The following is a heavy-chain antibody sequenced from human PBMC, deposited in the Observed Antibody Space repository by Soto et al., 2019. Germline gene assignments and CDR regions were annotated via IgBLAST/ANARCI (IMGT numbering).Heavy chain of an antibody. CDR2: IYPGDSDT. D-gene: IGHD4-17*01. J-gene: IGHJ4*02. V-gene: IGHV5-51*01. CDR3: ARHGLYGDYPLDY. CDR1: GYRFTTYW. Sequence: GESLKISCKGSGYRFTTYWIGWVRQTPGKGLEWMGIIYPGDSDTRYSPSFQGQVTISADKSISTAYLQWSSLKASDTAMYYCARHGLYGDYPLDYWGQGTLVTVSS.